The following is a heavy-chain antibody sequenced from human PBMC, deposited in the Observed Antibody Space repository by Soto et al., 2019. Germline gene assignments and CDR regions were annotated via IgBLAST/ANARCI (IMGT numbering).Heavy chain of an antibody. CDR2: IIPIFGTA. D-gene: IGHD6-13*01. Sequence: QVQLVQSGAEVKKPGPSVKVSCKASGGTFSSYAISWVRQAPGHGLEWMGGIIPIFGTAHYAQQFQGRVTITADESTSTAYMVLSSLRSEDTAVYYCARDRVCYYGSSCSYYYYGMDVWGQGTTVTVSS. J-gene: IGHJ6*02. CDR3: ARDRVCYYGSSCSYYYYGMDV. CDR1: GGTFSSYA. V-gene: IGHV1-69*01.